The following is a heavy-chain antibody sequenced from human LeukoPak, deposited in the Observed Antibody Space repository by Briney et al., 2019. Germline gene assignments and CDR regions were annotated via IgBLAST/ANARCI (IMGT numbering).Heavy chain of an antibody. CDR2: ISGDGGST. J-gene: IGHJ4*02. CDR1: GFTFSSYA. V-gene: IGHV3-23*01. Sequence: GGSLRLSCAASGFTFSSYAMSWVRQAPGKGLEWVSGISGDGGSTYYADSVKGRFTISRDNAKNTLYLQMNSLRAEDTAVYYCAREYCSSTSCSSGFDYWGQGTLVTVSS. D-gene: IGHD2-2*01. CDR3: AREYCSSTSCSSGFDY.